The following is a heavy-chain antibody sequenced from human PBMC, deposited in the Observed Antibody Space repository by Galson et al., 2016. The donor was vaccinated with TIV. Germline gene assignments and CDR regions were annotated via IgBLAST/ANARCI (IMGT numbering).Heavy chain of an antibody. V-gene: IGHV3-30*18. CDR3: AKDPRDYDDYPYDFDS. J-gene: IGHJ4*02. Sequence: SLRLSCAASGLTFSRFGMHWVRQAPGKGLEWVAHISFDGSNTNYADSVKGRFTTSRDNSKNTLYLQMESLRGEDTAIYFCAKDPRDYDDYPYDFDSWGQGTLVAVSS. D-gene: IGHD4-17*01. CDR1: GLTFSRFG. CDR2: ISFDGSNT.